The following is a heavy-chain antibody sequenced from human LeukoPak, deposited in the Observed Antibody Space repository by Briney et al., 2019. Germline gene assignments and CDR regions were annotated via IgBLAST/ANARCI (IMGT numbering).Heavy chain of an antibody. CDR1: GGSISSSTYY. CDR3: TRDIGDFVSDF. J-gene: IGHJ4*02. Sequence: SETLSLTCTVSGGSISSSTYYWGWIRQPPGRGLDWIGSIYYSGSTYYNPSLKSRVTISADTSKNQFALDLRSVTAADTAVYYCTRDIGDFVSDFWGQGTLVTVSS. CDR2: IYYSGST. V-gene: IGHV4-39*02. D-gene: IGHD2-21*02.